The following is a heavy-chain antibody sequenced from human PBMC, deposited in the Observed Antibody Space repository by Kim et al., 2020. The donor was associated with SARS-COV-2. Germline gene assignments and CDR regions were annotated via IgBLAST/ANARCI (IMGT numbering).Heavy chain of an antibody. CDR2: INHSGST. J-gene: IGHJ1*01. CDR1: GGSFSGYY. Sequence: SETLSLTCAVYGGSFSGYYWSWIRQPPGKGLEWIGEINHSGSTNYNPSLKSRVTISVDTSKNQFSLKLSSVTAADTAVYYCASRCCSSTSCYKEYFQHWGQGTLVTVSS. CDR3: ASRCCSSTSCYKEYFQH. V-gene: IGHV4-34*01. D-gene: IGHD2-2*02.